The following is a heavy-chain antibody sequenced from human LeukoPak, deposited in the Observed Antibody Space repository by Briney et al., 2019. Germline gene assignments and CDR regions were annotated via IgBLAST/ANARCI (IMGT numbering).Heavy chain of an antibody. Sequence: ASVKVSCKASGYTFTSYYMHWVRQAPGQGLEWMGIINPSCGSTNYAQKFQGRVTMTGDTSTSTVYVELGSLRSEDTAMYYCARELHEGYFDYWGQGTLVAVSS. CDR2: INPSCGST. V-gene: IGHV1-46*01. D-gene: IGHD4-11*01. J-gene: IGHJ4*02. CDR3: ARELHEGYFDY. CDR1: GYTFTSYY.